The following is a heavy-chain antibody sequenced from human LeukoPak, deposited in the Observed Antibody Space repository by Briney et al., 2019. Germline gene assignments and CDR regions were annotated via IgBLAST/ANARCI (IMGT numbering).Heavy chain of an antibody. D-gene: IGHD2-2*01. J-gene: IGHJ3*02. CDR3: AGIVVVPAVYDAFEI. CDR1: AGSISSYY. CDR2: IYYSGST. Sequence: PSETLSLSCSVSAGSISSYYWSWIRQPPGKGLEWIGYIYYSGSTNYNPSLKSRVTISVDTSKNQFSLKLSSVTAADTAVYYCAGIVVVPAVYDAFEIWGQGTMVTVSS. V-gene: IGHV4-59*01.